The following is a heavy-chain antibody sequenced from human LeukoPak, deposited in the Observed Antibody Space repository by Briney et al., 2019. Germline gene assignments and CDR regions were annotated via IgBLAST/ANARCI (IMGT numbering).Heavy chain of an antibody. CDR2: ISGSGGST. J-gene: IGHJ4*02. CDR1: GFTFSSYA. V-gene: IGHV3-23*01. D-gene: IGHD3-22*01. CDR3: AKGRYESSGFNWAA. Sequence: GGSLRLSCAASGFTFSSYAMSWVRQAPGKGLEWVSAISGSGGSTFYADSVKGRFTISRDNSKNTLYLQMNSLRAEDTAVYYCAKGRYESSGFNWAAWGQGTLVTVSS.